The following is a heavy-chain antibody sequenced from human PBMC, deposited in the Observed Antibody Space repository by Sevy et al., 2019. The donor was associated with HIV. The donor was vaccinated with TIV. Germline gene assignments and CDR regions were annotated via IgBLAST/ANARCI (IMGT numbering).Heavy chain of an antibody. CDR1: GFTFTSYA. CDR3: AKDCIDGSFCGSSWFDF. CDR2: ISGSGQSS. V-gene: IGHV3-23*01. Sequence: GGSLRLSCAASGFTFTSYAMYWVRQAPGKGLEWVAAISGSGQSSFYADSVKGRFTVSRDRSKNTLFLQMDSLRVEDTALYYCAKDCIDGSFCGSSWFDFWGQGTPVTVSS. D-gene: IGHD2-15*01. J-gene: IGHJ5*01.